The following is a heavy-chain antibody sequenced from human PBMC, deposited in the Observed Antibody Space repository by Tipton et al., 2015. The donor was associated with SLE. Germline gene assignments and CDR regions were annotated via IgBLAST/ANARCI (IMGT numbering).Heavy chain of an antibody. CDR3: AGDSTGP. V-gene: IGHV4-59*11. J-gene: IGHJ4*02. CDR1: GGSFSSHY. CDR2: IYYSGST. D-gene: IGHD4-11*01. Sequence: TLSLTCAVYGGSFSSHYWSWIRQPPGKGLEWIGYIYYSGSTNYNPSLKSRVTISEDTSKNQFSLKLSSVAAADTPVYYCAGDSTGPWGQGTRVTVSS.